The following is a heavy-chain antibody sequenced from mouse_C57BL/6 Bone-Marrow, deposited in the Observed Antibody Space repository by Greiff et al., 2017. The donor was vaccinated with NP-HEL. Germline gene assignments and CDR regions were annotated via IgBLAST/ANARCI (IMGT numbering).Heavy chain of an antibody. V-gene: IGHV2-2*01. J-gene: IGHJ4*01. D-gene: IGHD1-1*01. CDR3: ARNGVITTVVAGRGTYAMDY. CDR1: GFSLTSYG. CDR2: IWSGGST. Sequence: QVQLQQSGPGLVQPSQSLSITCTVSGFSLTSYGVHWVRQSPGKGLEWLGVIWSGGSTDYNAAFISRLSISKDNSKSQVFFKMNSLQADDTAIYYCARNGVITTVVAGRGTYAMDYWGQGTSVTVSS.